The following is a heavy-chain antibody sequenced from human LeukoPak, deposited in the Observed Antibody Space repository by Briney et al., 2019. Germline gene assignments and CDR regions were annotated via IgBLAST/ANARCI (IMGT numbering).Heavy chain of an antibody. J-gene: IGHJ6*03. Sequence: PSETLSLTCTVSGGSISSYYWSWIRQPAGKGLEWIGRIYTSGSTNYNTSLKSRVTMSVDTSKNQFSLKLSSVTAADTAAYYCARGRFDYYDSSGYYRPREYYSYYYYMDVWGKGTTVTISS. CDR3: ARGRFDYYDSSGYYRPREYYSYYYYMDV. V-gene: IGHV4-4*07. CDR2: IYTSGST. D-gene: IGHD3-22*01. CDR1: GGSISSYY.